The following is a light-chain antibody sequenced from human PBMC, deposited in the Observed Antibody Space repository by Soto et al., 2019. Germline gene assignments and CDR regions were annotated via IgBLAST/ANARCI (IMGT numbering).Light chain of an antibody. CDR1: QGISSY. Sequence: DIPLTQSPSFLSASVGDRVTITCRASQGISSYLAWYQQKPGKAPKLLIYAASTLQSGVPSRFSGSRSGTEFTLTISSLQPEDFATYYCQQLNSYPQTFGQGTKLEIK. CDR3: QQLNSYPQT. V-gene: IGKV1-9*01. J-gene: IGKJ2*01. CDR2: AAS.